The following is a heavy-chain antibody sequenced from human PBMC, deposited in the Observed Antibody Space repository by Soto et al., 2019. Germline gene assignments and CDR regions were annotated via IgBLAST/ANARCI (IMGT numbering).Heavy chain of an antibody. V-gene: IGHV3-30*03. CDR2: ISYDGSNK. CDR1: GFTFSSYG. Sequence: GSLRLSCAASGFTFSSYGMHWVRQAPGKGLEWVAVISYDGSNKYYADSVKGRFTISRDNSKNTLYLQMNSLRAEDTAVYYCARTFPDYDSSGYQEWDYWGQGTLVTVSS. J-gene: IGHJ4*02. D-gene: IGHD3-22*01. CDR3: ARTFPDYDSSGYQEWDY.